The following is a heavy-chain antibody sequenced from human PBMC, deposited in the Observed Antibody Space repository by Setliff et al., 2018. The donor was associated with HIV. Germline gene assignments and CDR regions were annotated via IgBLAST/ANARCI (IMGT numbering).Heavy chain of an antibody. CDR1: GYTFSSYY. D-gene: IGHD4-17*01. V-gene: IGHV5-51*01. Sequence: PGESLKISCKASGYTFSSYYIAWVRQKPGKGLEWMATMYSGDSDTTYSPSFQGQVTLSADKSISTAYLRLSSLAVSDTAIYYCARLGDFGDFGQYWGQGQWSPSPQ. CDR2: MYSGDSDT. CDR3: ARLGDFGDFGQY. J-gene: IGHJ3*01.